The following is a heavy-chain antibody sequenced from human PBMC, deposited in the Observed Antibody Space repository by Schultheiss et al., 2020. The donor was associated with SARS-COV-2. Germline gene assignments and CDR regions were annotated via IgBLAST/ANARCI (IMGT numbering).Heavy chain of an antibody. J-gene: IGHJ1*01. V-gene: IGHV3-33*08. Sequence: GGSLRLSCAASGFTFSSYWMSWVRQAPGKGLEWVAVIWYDGSNKYYADSVKGRFTISRDNSKNTLYLQMNSLRAEDTAVYYCARGGRHYGPNGAEYFQHWGQGTLVTVSS. CDR1: GFTFSSYW. D-gene: IGHD4-17*01. CDR2: IWYDGSNK. CDR3: ARGGRHYGPNGAEYFQH.